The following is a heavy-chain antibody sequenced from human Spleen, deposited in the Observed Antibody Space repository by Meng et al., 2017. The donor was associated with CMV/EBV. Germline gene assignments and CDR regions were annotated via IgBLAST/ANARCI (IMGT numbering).Heavy chain of an antibody. D-gene: IGHD2-2*01. J-gene: IGHJ5*02. Sequence: YGGSFSGYNWRWLRQSPGKGLEWIGEVNHSGSTNYNPSLKSRVTISVDTSKNHFSLSLNSVTAADTAVYYCARDASPDGQLSYKWFDPWGQGTLVTVSS. V-gene: IGHV4-34*01. CDR2: VNHSGST. CDR1: GGSFSGYN. CDR3: ARDASPDGQLSYKWFDP.